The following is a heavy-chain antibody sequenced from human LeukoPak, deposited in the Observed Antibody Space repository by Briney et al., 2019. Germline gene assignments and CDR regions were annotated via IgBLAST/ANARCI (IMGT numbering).Heavy chain of an antibody. Sequence: PGGSLRLSCAASGFTFSSYAMHWVRQAPGKGLEWVAVISYDGSNKYYADSVKGRFTISRDNSKNTLYLQMNSLRAEDTAVYYCARVYFRWAVAGTGFDYWGQGTLVTVSS. CDR2: ISYDGSNK. CDR1: GFTFSSYA. V-gene: IGHV3-30-3*01. CDR3: ARVYFRWAVAGTGFDY. D-gene: IGHD6-19*01. J-gene: IGHJ4*02.